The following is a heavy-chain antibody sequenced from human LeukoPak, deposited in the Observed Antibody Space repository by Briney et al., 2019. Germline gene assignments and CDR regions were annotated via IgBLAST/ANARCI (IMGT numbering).Heavy chain of an antibody. J-gene: IGHJ4*02. CDR1: GFTFSDYY. CDR3: AREGDSSSWYEVDYFDY. V-gene: IGHV3-11*06. D-gene: IGHD6-13*01. CDR2: ISSSSSYT. Sequence: AGGSLRLSCAASGFTFSDYYMSWIRQAPGKGLEWVSYISSSSSYTNYADSVKGRFTISRDNAKNSLYLQMNSLRAEDTAVYYCAREGDSSSWYEVDYFDYWGQGTLVTVSS.